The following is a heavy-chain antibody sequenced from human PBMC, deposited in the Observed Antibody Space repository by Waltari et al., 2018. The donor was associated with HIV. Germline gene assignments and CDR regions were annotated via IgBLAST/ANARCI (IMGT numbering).Heavy chain of an antibody. V-gene: IGHV3-15*01. Sequence: EVQLVESGGGLVQPGGSLRRSCAASGFTFSNAWMSWVGQPPGKGLEWVGRIKSKTDGGTTDYAAPVKGRFTISRDDSKNTLYLQMNSLKTEDTAVYYCTTSDLVITTSDYWGQGTLVTVSS. CDR1: GFTFSNAW. J-gene: IGHJ4*02. CDR3: TTSDLVITTSDY. D-gene: IGHD3-22*01. CDR2: IKSKTDGGTT.